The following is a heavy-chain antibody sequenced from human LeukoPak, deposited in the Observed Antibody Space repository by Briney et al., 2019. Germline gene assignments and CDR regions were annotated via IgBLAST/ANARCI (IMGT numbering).Heavy chain of an antibody. CDR1: GGSFSGYY. Sequence: ASETLSLTCAVYGGSFSGYYWSWIRQPPGKGLEWIGEINHSGSTNYNPSLRSRVTMSVDTSKNQFSLKLSSVTAADTAVYYCARDYYDSSGYSNWFDPWGQGTLVTVSS. V-gene: IGHV4-34*01. D-gene: IGHD3-22*01. CDR2: INHSGST. J-gene: IGHJ5*02. CDR3: ARDYYDSSGYSNWFDP.